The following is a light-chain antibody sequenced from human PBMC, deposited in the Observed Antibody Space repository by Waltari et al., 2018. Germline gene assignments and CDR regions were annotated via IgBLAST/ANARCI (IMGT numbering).Light chain of an antibody. CDR2: AAS. J-gene: IGKJ1*01. Sequence: AIQMTQSPSSFSASAGDRVTITCRASQTVGSYLAWYQQKPGKAPKLLSFAASTLQSGVPSRFSGSGSGTDFTLTISCLQSEDFATYFCQHYYNYPWTFGQGTKVEVK. CDR3: QHYYNYPWT. CDR1: QTVGSY. V-gene: IGKV1-8*01.